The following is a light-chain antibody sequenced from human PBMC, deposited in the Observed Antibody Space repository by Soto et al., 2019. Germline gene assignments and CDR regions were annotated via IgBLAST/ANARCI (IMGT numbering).Light chain of an antibody. CDR3: KRYGGALPYT. Sequence: EIVLTQSPGTLSLSPGERATLSCRASQTVTSSYLAWYQQKPCQAPRLLIYETSRRATGIPDRCSGSGSGTAFTLTIISLDPEDFAVYYCKRYGGALPYTFGQGTKLEIQ. CDR1: QTVTSSY. CDR2: ETS. J-gene: IGKJ2*01. V-gene: IGKV3-20*01.